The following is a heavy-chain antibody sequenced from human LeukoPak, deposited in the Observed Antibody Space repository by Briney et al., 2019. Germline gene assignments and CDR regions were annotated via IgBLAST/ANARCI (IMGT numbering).Heavy chain of an antibody. J-gene: IGHJ4*02. CDR3: AREYTAMVFDY. CDR2: IYYSGST. CDR1: GGSISSHY. D-gene: IGHD5-18*01. Sequence: PSETLSLTCTVPGGSISSHYWSWIRQPPGKGLEWIGYIYYSGSTNYNPSLKSRVTISVDTSKNQFSLKLSSVTAADTAVYYCAREYTAMVFDYWGQGTLVTVSS. V-gene: IGHV4-59*11.